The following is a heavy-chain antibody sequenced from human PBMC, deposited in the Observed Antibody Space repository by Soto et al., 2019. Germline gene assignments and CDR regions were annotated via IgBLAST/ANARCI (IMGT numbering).Heavy chain of an antibody. CDR2: IHDTGRT. CDR3: ARESVSGTYRFDS. CDR1: GDSLSTYS. V-gene: IGHV4-4*07. D-gene: IGHD3-16*02. Sequence: KSSETLSLTCTVSGDSLSTYSWSWIRQPAGERLEWIGRIHDTGRTNYNPSLKSRVTMSVDTSKNQFSLRVNSVTAADAAVYYCARESVSGTYRFDSWGQGTLVTVSS. J-gene: IGHJ4*02.